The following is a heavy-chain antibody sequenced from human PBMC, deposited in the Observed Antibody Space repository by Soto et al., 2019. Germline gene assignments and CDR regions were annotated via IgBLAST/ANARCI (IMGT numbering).Heavy chain of an antibody. J-gene: IGHJ4*02. CDR2: MTDTGVSI. D-gene: IGHD6-6*01. CDR3: AKDSIPYSSSYDLDH. V-gene: IGHV3-23*01. Sequence: EVQLLESGGGLVQPGGSLRLSCVASGFSFSGYAMSWVRQAPGKGLVWVSSMTDTGVSIYYSDSVRGRFTISRDNSKNTLYLQMSSLSAEDTARYYCAKDSIPYSSSYDLDHWGRGALVTDSS. CDR1: GFSFSGYA.